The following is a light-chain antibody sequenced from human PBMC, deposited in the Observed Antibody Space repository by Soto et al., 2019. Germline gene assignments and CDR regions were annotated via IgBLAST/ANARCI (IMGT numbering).Light chain of an antibody. CDR1: QSVSRY. CDR3: QQRSNWPRLIT. V-gene: IGKV3-11*01. CDR2: DAS. J-gene: IGKJ5*01. Sequence: EIALTQSPDTLSLSPGENAALSGRAIQSVSRYLAWYQQKPGQAPRLLIYDASNRATGIPARFSGSGSGTDFTLTISSLEPEDFAVYYCQQRSNWPRLITFGQGTRLEI.